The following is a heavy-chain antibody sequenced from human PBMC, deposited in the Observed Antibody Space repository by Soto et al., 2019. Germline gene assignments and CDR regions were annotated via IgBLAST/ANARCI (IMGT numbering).Heavy chain of an antibody. Sequence: LRLSGAASGFTFISYSMNWVRQAPGKGLEWISYISTTSSSIYYADSVKGRFTISRDNAKNSLFLQMNSLRDEDTAVYYCARKGVAFDYWGQGALVTVSS. V-gene: IGHV3-48*02. J-gene: IGHJ4*02. CDR1: GFTFISYS. CDR3: ARKGVAFDY. D-gene: IGHD3-3*01. CDR2: ISTTSSSI.